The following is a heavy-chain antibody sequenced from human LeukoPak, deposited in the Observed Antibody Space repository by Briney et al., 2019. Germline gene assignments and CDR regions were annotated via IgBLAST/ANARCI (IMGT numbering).Heavy chain of an antibody. Sequence: PGGSLRLSCAASGYTFSDYSVNWVRQLPGKGLEWVSSISSSGTYIYYADSVKGRFTISRDNAKNSLFLQMNSLRAEDTAVYYCVSGNDPNYVWGTYRLDVFDIWGEGTMVIVSS. CDR2: ISSSGTYI. J-gene: IGHJ3*02. CDR1: GYTFSDYS. D-gene: IGHD3-16*02. V-gene: IGHV3-21*01. CDR3: VSGNDPNYVWGTYRLDVFDI.